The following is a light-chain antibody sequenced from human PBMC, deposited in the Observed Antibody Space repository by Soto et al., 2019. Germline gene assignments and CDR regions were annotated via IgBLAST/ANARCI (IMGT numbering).Light chain of an antibody. CDR2: AAS. CDR3: QQSYTTPYT. V-gene: IGKV1-8*01. Sequence: AIRMTQSPSSFSASTGDRVTITCRASQGISSYLAWYQQKPGKAPKLLIYAASTLQSGVPSRFSGSGSGTEFTLTISSLQPEDFAIYFCQQSYTTPYTFGQGTRLEIK. CDR1: QGISSY. J-gene: IGKJ5*01.